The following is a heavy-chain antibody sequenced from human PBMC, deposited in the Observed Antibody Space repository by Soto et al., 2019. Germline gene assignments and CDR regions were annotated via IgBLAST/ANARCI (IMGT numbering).Heavy chain of an antibody. CDR1: GGSVNSGGYY. CDR2: IYYSGTT. V-gene: IGHV4-31*03. D-gene: IGHD3-10*01. J-gene: IGHJ6*02. Sequence: PSETLSLTCSLTGGSVNSGGYYWSWIRQHPGKGLEWIGYIYYSGTTYYNPSLKSRVTISLDASKNHFSLKLNSVTAADSAVYYCARDQGIFYYGSGIYNYYGMDVWGQGTTVTVSS. CDR3: ARDQGIFYYGSGIYNYYGMDV.